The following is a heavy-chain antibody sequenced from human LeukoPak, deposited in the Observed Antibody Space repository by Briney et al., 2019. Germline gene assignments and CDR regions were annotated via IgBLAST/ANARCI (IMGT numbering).Heavy chain of an antibody. CDR1: GFSFRDYD. V-gene: IGHV3-30*02. CDR3: ARGDYGGKKGGVDY. D-gene: IGHD4-23*01. Sequence: PGGSLRLSCVASGFSFRDYDMYWVRQAPGEGLEWVASIRSDGTNKYYADSVKGRFTISRDNSKNTLYLHMNSLRAEDTAVYYCARGDYGGKKGGVDYWGQGTLVTVSS. J-gene: IGHJ4*02. CDR2: IRSDGTNK.